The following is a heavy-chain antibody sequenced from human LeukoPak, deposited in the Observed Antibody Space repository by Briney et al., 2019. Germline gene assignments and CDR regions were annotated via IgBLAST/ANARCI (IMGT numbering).Heavy chain of an antibody. V-gene: IGHV3-23*01. Sequence: GGSLRLSCAASGFTFSSYAMSWVRQAPGKGLEWVSAISGSGGSTYYADSMKGRFTISRDNPKNTLYLQMNSRRAEDTAIYYCAKDRTLTYYDFLTGLDYWGQGTLVTVSS. J-gene: IGHJ4*02. CDR2: ISGSGGST. CDR1: GFTFSSYA. CDR3: AKDRTLTYYDFLTGLDY. D-gene: IGHD3-9*01.